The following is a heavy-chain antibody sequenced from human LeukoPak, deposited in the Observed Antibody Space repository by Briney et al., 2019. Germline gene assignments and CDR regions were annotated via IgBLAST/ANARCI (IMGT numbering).Heavy chain of an antibody. V-gene: IGHV4-59*01. CDR1: GGSISSYY. CDR2: IYYSGST. D-gene: IGHD6-19*01. J-gene: IGHJ4*02. CDR3: ARDSYSSGSYYFGY. Sequence: PSETLSLTCTVSGGSISSYYWTWIRQPPGKGLEWIGYIYYSGSTNYNPSLKSRVTISVDTSKNQFSLKLSSVTAADTAMYYCARDSYSSGSYYFGYWGKGILVTVSS.